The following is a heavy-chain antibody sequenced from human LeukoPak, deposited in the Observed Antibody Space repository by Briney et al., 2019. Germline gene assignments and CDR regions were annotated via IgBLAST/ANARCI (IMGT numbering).Heavy chain of an antibody. V-gene: IGHV3-23*01. CDR1: GFTFSSYA. Sequence: GGSLRLSCAASGFTFSSYAMTWVRQAPGKGLEWVSTISGSGRTTYYADSVKGRFTISRDNSKNTLYLQMNSLRAEDTAVYYCAKDSAKKYDDYWGQGTLVTVSS. CDR3: AKDSAKKYDDY. CDR2: ISGSGRTT. D-gene: IGHD2/OR15-2a*01. J-gene: IGHJ4*02.